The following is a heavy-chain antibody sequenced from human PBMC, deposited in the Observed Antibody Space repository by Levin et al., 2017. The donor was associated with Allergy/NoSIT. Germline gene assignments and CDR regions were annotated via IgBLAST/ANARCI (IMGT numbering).Heavy chain of an antibody. V-gene: IGHV4-59*01. CDR2: IYYSGST. D-gene: IGHD4-17*01. CDR1: GGSISSYY. CDR3: AREGRVTTEYYFDY. J-gene: IGHJ4*02. Sequence: SETLSLTCTVSGGSISSYYWSWIRQPPGKGLEWIGYIYYSGSTNYNPSLKSRVTISVDTSKNQFSLKLSSVTAADTAVYYCAREGRVTTEYYFDYWGQGTLVTVSS.